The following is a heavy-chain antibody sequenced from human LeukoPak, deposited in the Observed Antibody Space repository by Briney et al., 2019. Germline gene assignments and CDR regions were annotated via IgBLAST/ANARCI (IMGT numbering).Heavy chain of an antibody. V-gene: IGHV3-74*01. Sequence: PGGSLRLSCAASGFTFSSYAMSWVRQAPGKGLVWVSRINEDGSTTDYADSVKGRFTISRDNAKNTLYLQMNSLRAEDTSVYYCARDLRGARDYWGQGTLVTVSS. CDR1: GFTFSSYA. CDR2: INEDGSTT. J-gene: IGHJ4*02. D-gene: IGHD1-26*01. CDR3: ARDLRGARDY.